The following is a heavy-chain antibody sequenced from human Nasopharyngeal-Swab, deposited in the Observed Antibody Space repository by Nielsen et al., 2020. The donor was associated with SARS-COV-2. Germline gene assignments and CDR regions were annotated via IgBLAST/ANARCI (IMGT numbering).Heavy chain of an antibody. V-gene: IGHV4-34*01. CDR2: FNHRGST. Sequence: MRRSRGGGREWIGEFNHRGSTNYNPSIKSRVTISVDKSKNQFSMKLSSVTAADTAVYYCARIVVVAAPFLYYYYYMDGWGKGTPVTVSS. CDR3: ARIVVVAAPFLYYYYYMDG. D-gene: IGHD2-15*01. J-gene: IGHJ6*03.